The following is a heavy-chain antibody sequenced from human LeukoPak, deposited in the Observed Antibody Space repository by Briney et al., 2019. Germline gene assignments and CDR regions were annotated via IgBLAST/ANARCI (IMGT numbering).Heavy chain of an antibody. CDR3: ARAPQDGSNWSHYFDH. CDR2: IYYSGST. J-gene: IGHJ4*02. D-gene: IGHD6-13*01. V-gene: IGHV4-59*08. CDR1: GGSISSYY. Sequence: SETLSLTCTVSGGSISSYYWSWIRQPPGKGLEWTGYIYYSGSTNYNPSLKSRVTISVDTSKNQFSLKLSSVTAADTAVYYCARAPQDGSNWSHYFDHWGRGALVTVSS.